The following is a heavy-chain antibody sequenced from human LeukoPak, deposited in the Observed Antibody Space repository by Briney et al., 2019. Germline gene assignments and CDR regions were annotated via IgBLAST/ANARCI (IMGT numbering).Heavy chain of an antibody. CDR3: ANYGSGSYRFDP. CDR1: GDSVSSFY. CDR2: ISYSGTT. D-gene: IGHD3-10*01. V-gene: IGHV4-59*06. Sequence: SETLSLTCAVSGDSVSSFYWSWIRQHPGRGLEWIGYISYSGTTYYNPSLKSRVAISVDTSKNLFSLKLSSVTAADTAVYYCANYGSGSYRFDPWGQGTLVTVSS. J-gene: IGHJ5*02.